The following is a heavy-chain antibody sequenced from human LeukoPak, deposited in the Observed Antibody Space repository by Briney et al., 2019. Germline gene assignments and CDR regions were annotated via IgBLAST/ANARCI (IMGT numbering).Heavy chain of an antibody. Sequence: AASVKVSCKASGYTFTGYYMHWVRQAPGQGLEWMGWINPNSGGTNYAQKLQRRVTMTTDTSTSTAYMELRSLRSDDTAVYYCAREFLEDYWGQGTLVTVSS. CDR1: GYTFTGYY. D-gene: IGHD3-3*01. V-gene: IGHV1-2*02. CDR2: INPNSGGT. CDR3: AREFLEDY. J-gene: IGHJ4*02.